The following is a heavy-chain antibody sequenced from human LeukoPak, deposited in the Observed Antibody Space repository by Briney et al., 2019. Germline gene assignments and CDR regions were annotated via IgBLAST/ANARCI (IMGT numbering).Heavy chain of an antibody. J-gene: IGHJ4*02. CDR1: GFSFTRYG. D-gene: IGHD3-22*01. CDR3: ANEVRDYYDSSGYFRDFDY. CDR2: IQHDGSNK. V-gene: IGHV3-30*02. Sequence: PGGSLRLSCAASGFSFTRYGMHWVRQAPGKGLEWAAFIQHDGSNKYYADSVKGRFTISRDNSKNTLYLQMNSLRAEDTAVYYCANEVRDYYDSSGYFRDFDYWGQGTLVTVSS.